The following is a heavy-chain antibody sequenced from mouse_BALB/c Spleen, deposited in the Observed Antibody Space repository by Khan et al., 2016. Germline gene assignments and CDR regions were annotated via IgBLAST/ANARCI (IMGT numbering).Heavy chain of an antibody. J-gene: IGHJ4*01. CDR1: GYTFSSYW. V-gene: IGHV1-9*01. CDR2: ILPGRDSS. D-gene: IGHD2-3*01. Sequence: QVQLQESGAELMKPGASVKISCKATGYTFSSYWIEWVKQRPGHGLEWIGEILPGRDSSNYNEKFMGKVTFTAVTSSNTAYMQLSSLTSEDSAVYYCARGSIYDGYYCDMDYWGQGTSLTVSS. CDR3: ARGSIYDGYYCDMDY.